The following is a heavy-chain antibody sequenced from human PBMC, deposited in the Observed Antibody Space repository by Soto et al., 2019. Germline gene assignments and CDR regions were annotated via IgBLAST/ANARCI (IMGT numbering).Heavy chain of an antibody. CDR3: ARGAYRAYWFDP. J-gene: IGHJ5*02. D-gene: IGHD2-21*01. CDR2: INDDGSTT. Sequence: EVQLVESGGGLVQPGGSLRLSCAASGFTFTNNWMHWVRQAPGKGLVWVSRINDDGSTTDYADYVKGRLTISRDNAKNTVYLQMNSLRAEDTALYYCARGAYRAYWFDPWGQGTLVTVSS. V-gene: IGHV3-74*01. CDR1: GFTFTNNW.